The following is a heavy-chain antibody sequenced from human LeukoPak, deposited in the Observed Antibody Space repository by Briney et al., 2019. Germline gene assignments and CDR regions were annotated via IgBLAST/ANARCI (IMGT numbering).Heavy chain of an antibody. CDR3: ARGSGYSSSWYSRGARDYFDY. CDR2: ISAYNGNT. CDR1: GYTFTSYG. J-gene: IGHJ4*02. Sequence: GASVKVSCKASGYTFTSYGISWVRQAPGHGLEWMGWISAYNGNTNYAQKLQGRVTMTTDTSTSTAYMELRSLRSDDTAVYYCARGSGYSSSWYSRGARDYFDYWGQGTLVTVSS. D-gene: IGHD6-13*01. V-gene: IGHV1-18*01.